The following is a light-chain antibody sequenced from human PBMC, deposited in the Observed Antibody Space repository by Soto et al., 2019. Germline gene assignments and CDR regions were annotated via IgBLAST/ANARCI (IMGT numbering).Light chain of an antibody. CDR2: DVS. CDR1: ETVSTN. Sequence: ETVLTQSPATLSVSPGERVTLTCRASETVSTNLAWYQQRPGQAPRLLIYDVSTGATGIPARFSGRRSGTDFTITSSSLQSADFAVYSCQQYNSWPQTVGQGTKVEI. J-gene: IGKJ1*01. V-gene: IGKV3-15*01. CDR3: QQYNSWPQT.